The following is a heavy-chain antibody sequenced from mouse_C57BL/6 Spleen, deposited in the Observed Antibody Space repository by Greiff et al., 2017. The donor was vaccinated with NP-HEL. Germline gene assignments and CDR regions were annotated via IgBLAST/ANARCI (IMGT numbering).Heavy chain of an antibody. D-gene: IGHD3-2*02. V-gene: IGHV1-66*01. J-gene: IGHJ4*01. CDR3: AREGGVRQLNAMDY. CDR1: GYSFTSYY. Sequence: QVQLQQSGPELVKPGASVKISCKASGYSFTSYYIHWVKQRPGQGLEWIGWIYPGSGNTKYNEKFKGKATLTADTSSSTAYMQLSSLTSEDSAVYYCAREGGVRQLNAMDYWGQGTSVTVSS. CDR2: IYPGSGNT.